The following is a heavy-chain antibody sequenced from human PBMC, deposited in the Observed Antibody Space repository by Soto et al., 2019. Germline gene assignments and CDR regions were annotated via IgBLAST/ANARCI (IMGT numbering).Heavy chain of an antibody. CDR2: IYYSGST. Sequence: SETLSLTCTVSGGSISSGGYYWSWIRQHPGKGLEWIGYIYYSGSTNYNPSLKSRATISVDTSKNQFSLKLYSVTAADTAVYYCARVYDSTGYYGYYFDYWGQGTLVTVSS. J-gene: IGHJ4*02. CDR3: ARVYDSTGYYGYYFDY. D-gene: IGHD3-22*01. V-gene: IGHV4-61*08. CDR1: GGSISSGGYY.